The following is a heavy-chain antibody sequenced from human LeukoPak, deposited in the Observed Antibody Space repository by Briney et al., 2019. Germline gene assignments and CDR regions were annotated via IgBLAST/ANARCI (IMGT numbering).Heavy chain of an antibody. CDR3: ARVPVGIAAAGTGHYYYGMDV. D-gene: IGHD6-13*01. Sequence: GRSLRLSCAASGFTFSSYAMHWVRQAPGKGLEWVAVISYDGSNKYYADSVKGRFTISRDNSKNTLYLQMNSLRAEDTAVYYCARVPVGIAAAGTGHYYYGMDVWGQGPRSPSP. CDR2: ISYDGSNK. CDR1: GFTFSSYA. J-gene: IGHJ6*02. V-gene: IGHV3-30-3*01.